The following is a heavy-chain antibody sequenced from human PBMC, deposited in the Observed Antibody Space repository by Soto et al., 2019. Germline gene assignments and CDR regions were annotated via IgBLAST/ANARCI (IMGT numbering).Heavy chain of an antibody. J-gene: IGHJ6*03. CDR2: ISGNSDVI. Sequence: EMLLVESGGGLAQPGRSLRLSCAASGFNINYYAMHWVRQAPGKGLEWVSGISGNSDVIGYAESVKGRFTISRDNAKNSLYLQMNSLRAEDTALYYCAKDSQFYYMDVWGQGTTVTVS. V-gene: IGHV3-9*01. CDR1: GFNINYYA. CDR3: AKDSQFYYMDV.